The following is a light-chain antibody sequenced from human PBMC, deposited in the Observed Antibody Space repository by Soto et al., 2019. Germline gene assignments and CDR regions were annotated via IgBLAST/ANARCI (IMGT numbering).Light chain of an antibody. CDR3: QAWDSGTGV. V-gene: IGLV3-1*01. Sequence: SYELTQPPSVTVSPGQTAIITCSGDKLGDKYACWYQQRAGQSPVLVIYQDDKRPSGIPERFSGSNSGTTATLTISETQTMDEADYYCQAWDSGTGVFGTGTKLTVL. CDR1: KLGDKY. CDR2: QDD. J-gene: IGLJ1*01.